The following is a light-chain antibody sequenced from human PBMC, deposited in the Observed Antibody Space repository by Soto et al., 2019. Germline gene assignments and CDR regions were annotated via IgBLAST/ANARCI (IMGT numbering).Light chain of an antibody. Sequence: DIHMTQSPSTLSASVGDRVTITCRASQSISSWLAWYQQKPGKAPRLLIYKASDLESGVPSRFSGSGSGTDFTLTISSLQPDDFATYYCQQYNSYSPLTFGGGTTVDIK. CDR2: KAS. J-gene: IGKJ4*01. CDR1: QSISSW. CDR3: QQYNSYSPLT. V-gene: IGKV1-5*03.